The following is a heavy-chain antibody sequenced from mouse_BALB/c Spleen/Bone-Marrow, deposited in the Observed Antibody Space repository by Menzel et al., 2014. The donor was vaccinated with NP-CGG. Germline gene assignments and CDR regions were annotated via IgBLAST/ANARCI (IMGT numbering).Heavy chain of an antibody. V-gene: IGHV7-3*02. CDR1: GFTFTDYY. J-gene: IGHJ4*01. Sequence: EAQLVESGGGLVQPGGSLRLSCTTSGFTFTDYYMSWVRQPPGKALEWLAFIRNKANGYTTEYSASVKGRFTISRDNSQSILYLQMNTLRAEDSATYYCARFPMDYWGQGTSVTVSS. CDR3: ARFPMDY. CDR2: IRNKANGYTT.